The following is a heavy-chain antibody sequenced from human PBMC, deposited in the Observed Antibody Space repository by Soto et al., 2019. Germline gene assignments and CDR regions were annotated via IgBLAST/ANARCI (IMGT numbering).Heavy chain of an antibody. V-gene: IGHV4-39*01. Sequence: TSETLSLTCTVSGGSISSSSYYWGWIRQPPGKGLEWIGSIYYSGSTYYNPSLKSRVTISVDTSKNQFSLKLSSVTAADTAVYYCATNREDYGDYGVYYYGMDVWGQGTTVTVSS. CDR3: ATNREDYGDYGVYYYGMDV. CDR1: GGSISSSSYY. D-gene: IGHD4-17*01. J-gene: IGHJ6*02. CDR2: IYYSGST.